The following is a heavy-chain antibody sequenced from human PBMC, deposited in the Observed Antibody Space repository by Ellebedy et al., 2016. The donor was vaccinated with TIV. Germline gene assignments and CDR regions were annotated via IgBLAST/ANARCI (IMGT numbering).Heavy chain of an antibody. Sequence: GESLKISXKASGYSFSNHWIAWVRQMPGKGLEWMGFVYPGDPDTRYRTSFQGHVTTSSDKSLTTAYLQWSSLQASDTAMYYCARLRDALADELDYWGQGTPVTVSS. V-gene: IGHV5-51*01. J-gene: IGHJ4*02. CDR1: GYSFSNHW. CDR2: VYPGDPDT. D-gene: IGHD6-19*01. CDR3: ARLRDALADELDY.